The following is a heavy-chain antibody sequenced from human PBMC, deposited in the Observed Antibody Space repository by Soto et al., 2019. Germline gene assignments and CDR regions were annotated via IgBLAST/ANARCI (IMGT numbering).Heavy chain of an antibody. CDR3: ARNRYGRYYYYGMDV. CDR1: GYSFTSYW. D-gene: IGHD5-18*01. CDR2: IDPSDSYT. J-gene: IGHJ6*02. V-gene: IGHV5-10-1*01. Sequence: GESLKISCKGSGYSFTSYWISWVRQMPGKGLEWMGRIDPSDSYTNYSPSFQGHVTISADKSISTAYLQWSSLKASDTAMYYCARNRYGRYYYYGMDVWGQGTTVTVSS.